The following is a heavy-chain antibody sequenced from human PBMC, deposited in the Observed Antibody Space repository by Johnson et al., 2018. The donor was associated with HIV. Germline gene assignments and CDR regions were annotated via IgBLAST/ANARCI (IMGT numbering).Heavy chain of an antibody. CDR2: ISSSGSTI. CDR1: GFTFSDYY. Sequence: QVQLVESWGGLVKPGGSLRLSCAASGFTFSDYYMSWIRQAPGKGLEWVSYISSSGSTIYYADPVKGRFTISRDNAKNSLYLQMNSLRAEDTAVYYCASRYSRGRADAFDIWGQGTMVTVSS. D-gene: IGHD6-19*01. V-gene: IGHV3-11*01. J-gene: IGHJ3*02. CDR3: ASRYSRGRADAFDI.